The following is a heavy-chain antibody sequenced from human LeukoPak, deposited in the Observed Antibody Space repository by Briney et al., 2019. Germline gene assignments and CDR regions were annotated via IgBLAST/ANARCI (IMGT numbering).Heavy chain of an antibody. J-gene: IGHJ4*02. Sequence: AGGSLRLSCVVSGHTFSTYSMTWVRQGPGKGLEWVSSIYNSGAKIFYADSVKGRFTISRDNSKNMLYLQMNSLRVEDTAVYYCAKDVAPDSGWDLDYWGQGTLVTVSS. V-gene: IGHV3-23*01. CDR1: GHTFSTYS. CDR3: AKDVAPDSGWDLDY. D-gene: IGHD6-19*01. CDR2: IYNSGAKI.